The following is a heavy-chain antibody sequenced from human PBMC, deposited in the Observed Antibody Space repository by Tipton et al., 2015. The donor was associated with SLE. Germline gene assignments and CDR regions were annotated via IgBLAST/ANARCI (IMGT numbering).Heavy chain of an antibody. Sequence: SLRLSCTGSGFTFSNYDMGWVRQAPGKGLEWVSAISGSGGSTYYADPVKGRFAISRDNSKNTLFLQMDGLRAEDTAVYYCAKEAAYGSGSCYGSWGQGTLVTVSS. J-gene: IGHJ5*02. CDR2: ISGSGGST. CDR1: GFTFSNYD. V-gene: IGHV3-23*01. CDR3: AKEAAYGSGSCYGS. D-gene: IGHD3-10*01.